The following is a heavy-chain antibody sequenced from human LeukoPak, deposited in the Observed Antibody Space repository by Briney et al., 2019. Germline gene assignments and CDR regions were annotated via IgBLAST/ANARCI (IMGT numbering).Heavy chain of an antibody. CDR3: ARHDGYSSLMDV. CDR2: IYYSGST. V-gene: IGHV4-59*08. CDR1: GGSISSYY. J-gene: IGHJ6*02. D-gene: IGHD5-18*01. Sequence: SETLSLTCTVSGGSISSYYWSWIRQPPGKGLEWIGHIYYSGSTNYNPSLKSRVTISVDTSKNQFSLKLSSVTAADTAVYYCARHDGYSSLMDVWGQGTTVTVSS.